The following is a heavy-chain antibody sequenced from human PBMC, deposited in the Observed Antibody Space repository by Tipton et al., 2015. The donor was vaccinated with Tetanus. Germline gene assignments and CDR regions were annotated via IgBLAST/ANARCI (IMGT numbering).Heavy chain of an antibody. Sequence: SLRLSCTASGFTFNNYAMSWVRQAPGKGLERVSGISGSAVSTYYADSANGRLIISRDNSKNTLYLQMSSPRVEDTALYYCAKAALGYLDNDNYFFVWGCWGQGALVTVSS. D-gene: IGHD3-16*01. J-gene: IGHJ4*02. CDR2: ISGSAVST. CDR1: GFTFNNYA. CDR3: AKAALGYLDNDNYFFVWGC. V-gene: IGHV3-23*01.